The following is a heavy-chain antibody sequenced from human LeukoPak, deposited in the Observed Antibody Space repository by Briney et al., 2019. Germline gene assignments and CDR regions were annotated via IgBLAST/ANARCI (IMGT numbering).Heavy chain of an antibody. CDR1: GXSISTYY. CDR2: MYTNGKS. V-gene: IGHV4-4*07. Sequence: SETLSLTCSVSGXSISTYYWSWIRQPAGKGLEWIGRMYTNGKSDYSPSLKSRVTMSVDMSKNQVSLKLSSVTAADTAVYYCARGSREMATIFDQWGQGTLVIVSS. CDR3: ARGSREMATIFDQ. D-gene: IGHD5-24*01. J-gene: IGHJ4*02.